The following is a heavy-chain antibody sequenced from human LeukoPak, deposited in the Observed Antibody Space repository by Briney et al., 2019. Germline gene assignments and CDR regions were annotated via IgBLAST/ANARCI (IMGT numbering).Heavy chain of an antibody. CDR1: GFTFSSYA. CDR2: INTDGSST. D-gene: IGHD3-3*01. Sequence: GGSLRLSCAASGFTFSSYAMHWVRQAPGKGLVWVSRINTDGSSTSYADSVKGRFTISRDNAKNTLYLQMNSLRAEDTAVYYCAKAPYYDFWSGYSYYFDYWGQGTLVTVSS. V-gene: IGHV3-74*01. CDR3: AKAPYYDFWSGYSYYFDY. J-gene: IGHJ4*02.